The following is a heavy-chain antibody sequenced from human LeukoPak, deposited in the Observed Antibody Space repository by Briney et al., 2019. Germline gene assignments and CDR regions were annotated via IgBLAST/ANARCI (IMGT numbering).Heavy chain of an antibody. CDR2: IWYDGSNK. V-gene: IGHV3-33*08. Sequence: GRSLRLSCAASGFTFSSYGMHWVRQAPGKGLEGVAVIWYDGSNKYYADSVKGRFTISRDNSKNTLYLQMNSLRAEDTAVYYCARDRDYSNYFDYWGQGTLVTVSS. D-gene: IGHD4-11*01. CDR3: ARDRDYSNYFDY. CDR1: GFTFSSYG. J-gene: IGHJ4*02.